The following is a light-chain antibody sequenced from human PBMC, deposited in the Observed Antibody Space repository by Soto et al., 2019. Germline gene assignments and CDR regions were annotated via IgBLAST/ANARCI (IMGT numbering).Light chain of an antibody. V-gene: IGKV4-1*01. Sequence: DIVMTQSLDSLAVSLGERATINCKSSQSVLYSSNNKNYLAWYQQKPGQPPKLLIYWASTRESGVPDRFSGSGSGTDFTLTISSLQAEDVAVYYCQQYYSTPRLTFGGGTKVEIK. CDR2: WAS. J-gene: IGKJ4*01. CDR3: QQYYSTPRLT. CDR1: QSVLYSSNNKNY.